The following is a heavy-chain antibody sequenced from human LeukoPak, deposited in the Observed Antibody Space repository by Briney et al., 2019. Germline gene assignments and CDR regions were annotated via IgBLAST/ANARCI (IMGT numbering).Heavy chain of an antibody. D-gene: IGHD3-22*01. V-gene: IGHV3-7*01. CDR1: GFTFSSRDW. CDR2: IKQDGSEK. J-gene: IGHJ4*02. CDR3: AKDHRPPYYDSSGYYYY. Sequence: GGSLRLSCVASGFTFSSRDWMTWVRPAPGNGLEGVANIKQDGSEKNYVDTVKGRFTISRDNSKNTLYLQMNSLRAEDTAVYYCAKDHRPPYYDSSGYYYYWGQGTLVTVSS.